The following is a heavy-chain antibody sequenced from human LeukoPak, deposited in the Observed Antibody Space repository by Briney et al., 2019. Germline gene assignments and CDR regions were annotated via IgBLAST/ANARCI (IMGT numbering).Heavy chain of an antibody. D-gene: IGHD6-13*01. Sequence: SETLSLTCTVSGASIRNTTFYWGWIRQLPGKGLDWIGSMYSSGYTSYNPSLESRVTISVDTSKNQFSLRLTSVTAADTAVYYCARETNSSDAFDIWGQGTMVTVSS. CDR1: GASIRNTTFY. J-gene: IGHJ3*02. V-gene: IGHV4-39*07. CDR2: MYSSGYT. CDR3: ARETNSSDAFDI.